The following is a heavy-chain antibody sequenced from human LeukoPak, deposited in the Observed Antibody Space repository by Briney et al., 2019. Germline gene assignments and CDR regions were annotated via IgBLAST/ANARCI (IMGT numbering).Heavy chain of an antibody. CDR2: INHSGST. V-gene: IGHV4-34*01. Sequence: KPSETLSLTCAVYGGSFSGYYWSWIRQPPGKGLEWIGEINHSGSTNYNPSLKSRVTISVDTSKNQFSLKLSSVTAADTAVYYCARGAPLLVDVWGKGTTVTVSS. J-gene: IGHJ6*04. CDR3: ARGAPLLVDV. CDR1: GGSFSGYY. D-gene: IGHD3-10*01.